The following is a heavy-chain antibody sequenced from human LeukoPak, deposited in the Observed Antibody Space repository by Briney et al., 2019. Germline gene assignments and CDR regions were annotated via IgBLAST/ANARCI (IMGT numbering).Heavy chain of an antibody. Sequence: GGALRLSCAASGFTFSSYEMNWVRQAPGKGLEWVSYISSSGSTIYYADSVKGRFTISRDNAKNSLYLQMNSLRAEDTAVYYCARDVKGQWLVHYGMDVWGQGTTVTVSS. CDR3: ARDVKGQWLVHYGMDV. CDR2: ISSSGSTI. J-gene: IGHJ6*02. CDR1: GFTFSSYE. D-gene: IGHD6-19*01. V-gene: IGHV3-48*03.